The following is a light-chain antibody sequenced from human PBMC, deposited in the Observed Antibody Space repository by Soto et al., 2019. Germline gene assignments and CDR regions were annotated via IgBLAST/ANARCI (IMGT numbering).Light chain of an antibody. J-gene: IGKJ2*01. CDR2: AAS. CDR1: QTISTY. V-gene: IGKV1-39*01. CDR3: QQSHGIPYT. Sequence: DIPMTQSPSSLSASVGDRVTITCRASQTISTYLNWYQQEPGKAPKLLIYAASSLQSGVPSRFSGSGSGPDFTLTISSLQPEDFAAYYCQQSHGIPYTFGQGTKLEIK.